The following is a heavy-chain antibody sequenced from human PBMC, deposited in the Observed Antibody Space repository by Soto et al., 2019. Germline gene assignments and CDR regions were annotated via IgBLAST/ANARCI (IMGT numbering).Heavy chain of an antibody. Sequence: PGGSLRLSCAASGFTFSSYAMSWVRQAPGKGLEWVSAISGSGGSTYYADSVKGRFTISRDNSKNTLYLQMNSLRAEDTAVYYCAKGTKGNMITFGGVIVSPYYFDYWGQGTLVTVSS. CDR2: ISGSGGST. CDR1: GFTFSSYA. J-gene: IGHJ4*02. D-gene: IGHD3-16*02. CDR3: AKGTKGNMITFGGVIVSPYYFDY. V-gene: IGHV3-23*01.